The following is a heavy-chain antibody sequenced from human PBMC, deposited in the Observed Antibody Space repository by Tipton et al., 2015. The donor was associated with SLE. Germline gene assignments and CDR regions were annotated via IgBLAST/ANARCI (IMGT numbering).Heavy chain of an antibody. CDR2: IYYSGRT. Sequence: TLSLTCTVSGGSISSMSYYWAWIRQPPGKGLEWIGTIYYSGRTYYNPSLKGRVTISVDTSKNQFSLKLTSVTAADTAVYYCARPDSYCSGGSCSSNSYFDYWGQGTTVIVSS. CDR3: ARPDSYCSGGSCSSNSYFDY. D-gene: IGHD2-15*01. CDR1: GGSISSMSYY. V-gene: IGHV4-39*01. J-gene: IGHJ4*03.